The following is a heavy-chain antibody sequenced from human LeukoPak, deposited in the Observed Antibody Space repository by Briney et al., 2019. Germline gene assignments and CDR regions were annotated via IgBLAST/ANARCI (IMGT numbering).Heavy chain of an antibody. V-gene: IGHV3-21*01. J-gene: IGHJ4*02. CDR1: GFTFSGYS. CDR3: AREVVGIDY. Sequence: GGSLRLSCAASGFTFSGYSMNWVRQAPGKELEWVSSISSSSTYIYYADSVEGRFTISRDNAKNSMYLQMSSLRAEDTAVYYCAREVVGIDYWGQGTLVTVSS. D-gene: IGHD3-16*02. CDR2: ISSSSTYI.